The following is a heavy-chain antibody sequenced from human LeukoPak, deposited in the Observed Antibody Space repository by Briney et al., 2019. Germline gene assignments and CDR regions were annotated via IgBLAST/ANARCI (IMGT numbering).Heavy chain of an antibody. V-gene: IGHV4-59*13. J-gene: IGHJ1*01. D-gene: IGHD2-21*02. CDR1: GGPLTISY. CDR2: IYYTGVT. CDR3: VRGERCGGDCSSRQQ. Sequence: SETLSLTCTVSGGPLTISYWSWIRQPPGRGLEWVGYIYYTGVTNYHPALAGRVSMSLDMSKNLISLNLDSVTAADTAVYYCVRGERCGGDCSSRQQWGQGTLVTVSS.